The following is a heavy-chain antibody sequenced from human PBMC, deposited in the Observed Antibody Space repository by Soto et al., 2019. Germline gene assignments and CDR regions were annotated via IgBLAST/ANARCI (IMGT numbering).Heavy chain of an antibody. V-gene: IGHV3-7*03. Sequence: GGSLRLSCAASGFTFSSYWMSWVRQAPGKGLEWVANIKQDGSEKYYVDSVKGRFTISRDNAKNSLYLQMNSLRAEDTAVYYCARDDYGDYEAYYYGMDVWGQGTTVTVSS. D-gene: IGHD4-17*01. CDR3: ARDDYGDYEAYYYGMDV. J-gene: IGHJ6*02. CDR2: IKQDGSEK. CDR1: GFTFSSYW.